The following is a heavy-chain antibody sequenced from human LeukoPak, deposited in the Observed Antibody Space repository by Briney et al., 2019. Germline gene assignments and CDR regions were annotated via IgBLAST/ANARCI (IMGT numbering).Heavy chain of an antibody. V-gene: IGHV1-18*01. D-gene: IGHD3-9*01. Sequence: ASVKVSCKASGYTFTSYGISWVRQAPGQGLEWMGWISAYNGNTNYAQKLQGRVTMTRDTSISTAYMELSRLRSDDTAVYYCARSGVRYFDWPTDYWGQGTLVTVSS. J-gene: IGHJ4*02. CDR2: ISAYNGNT. CDR1: GYTFTSYG. CDR3: ARSGVRYFDWPTDY.